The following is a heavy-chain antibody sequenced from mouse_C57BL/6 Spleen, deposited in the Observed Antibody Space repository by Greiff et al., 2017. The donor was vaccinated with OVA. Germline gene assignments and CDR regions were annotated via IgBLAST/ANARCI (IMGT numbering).Heavy chain of an antibody. V-gene: IGHV1-78*01. CDR2: IYPRDGST. Sequence: VQLQQSDAELVKPGASVKISCKVSGYTFTDHTIHWMKQRPEQGLEWIGYIYPRDGSTKYNEKFKGKATLTADKSSSTAYMQLNSLTSEDSAVDFCAREGYLPYWYFDVWGTGTTVTGSS. CDR1: GYTFTDHT. CDR3: AREGYLPYWYFDV. J-gene: IGHJ1*03. D-gene: IGHD5-1*01.